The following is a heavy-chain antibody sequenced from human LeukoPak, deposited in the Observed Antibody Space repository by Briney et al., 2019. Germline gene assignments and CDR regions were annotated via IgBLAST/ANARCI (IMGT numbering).Heavy chain of an antibody. Sequence: PGGSLRLSCAASGFTFSSYGMHWVRQAPGKGLEWVAVISYDGSNKYYADSVKGRFTISRDNSKNTLYLQMNSLRTEDTAIYYCAKEDVVVITIRYFQHWGQGTLGTVSS. J-gene: IGHJ1*01. D-gene: IGHD3-22*01. CDR1: GFTFSSYG. CDR3: AKEDVVVITIRYFQH. V-gene: IGHV3-30*18. CDR2: ISYDGSNK.